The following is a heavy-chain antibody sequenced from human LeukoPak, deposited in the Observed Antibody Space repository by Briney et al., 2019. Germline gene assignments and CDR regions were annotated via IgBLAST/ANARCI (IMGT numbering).Heavy chain of an antibody. CDR1: GFMFNAYW. V-gene: IGHV3-7*01. CDR3: ARTKTEWILDL. D-gene: IGHD3-3*01. Sequence: GESLRLSCTGSGFMFNAYWMTWVRKAPGMGPEWVGNIRQDGGEIFYVDSVRGRFTISRDNAKNSLYLHLNSLRAEDTAVYYCARTKTEWILDLWGRDTLVTVSS. J-gene: IGHJ2*01. CDR2: IRQDGGEI.